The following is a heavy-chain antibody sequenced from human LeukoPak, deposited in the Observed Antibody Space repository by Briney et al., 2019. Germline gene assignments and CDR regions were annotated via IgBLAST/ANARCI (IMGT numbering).Heavy chain of an antibody. D-gene: IGHD3-10*01. V-gene: IGHV3-7*01. CDR2: IKPDGSEK. CDR3: ARERMYSGSGSTYPYYDY. Sequence: GGSLRLSCAASGFTFSTYWMTWVRQSPGKGLEWVANIKPDGSEKYFVGSVKGRFTISRDNAKNALYLGMNSLRAEDTAEYFCARERMYSGSGSTYPYYDYWGQGTLVTVSS. CDR1: GFTFSTYW. J-gene: IGHJ4*02.